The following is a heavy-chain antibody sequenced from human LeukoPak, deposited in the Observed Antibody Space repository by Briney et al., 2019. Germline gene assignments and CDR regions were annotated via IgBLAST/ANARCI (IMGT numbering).Heavy chain of an antibody. J-gene: IGHJ4*02. D-gene: IGHD1-26*01. CDR1: GFTVSRNY. Sequence: PGGSLRLSCAASGFTVSRNYMSRVRQAPGKGLEWVSSISSSSSYIYYADSVKGRFTISRDNAKNSLYLQMNSLRAEDTAVYYCARARSGKWGFDYWGQGTLVTVSS. CDR2: ISSSSSYI. V-gene: IGHV3-21*01. CDR3: ARARSGKWGFDY.